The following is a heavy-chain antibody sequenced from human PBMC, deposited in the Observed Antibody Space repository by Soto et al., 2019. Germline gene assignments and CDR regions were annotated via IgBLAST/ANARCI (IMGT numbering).Heavy chain of an antibody. D-gene: IGHD4-17*01. CDR2: IYYSGST. Sequence: SETLSLTCTVSGGSISSYYWGWIRQPPGKGLEWIGYIYYSGSTNYNPSLKSRVTISVDTSKNQFSLKLSSVTAADTAVYYCARHGHDYGDYVYFQHWGQGTLVTVSS. J-gene: IGHJ1*01. CDR3: ARHGHDYGDYVYFQH. CDR1: GGSISSYY. V-gene: IGHV4-59*08.